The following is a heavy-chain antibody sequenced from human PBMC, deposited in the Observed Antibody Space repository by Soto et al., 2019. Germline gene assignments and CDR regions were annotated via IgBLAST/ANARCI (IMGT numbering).Heavy chain of an antibody. CDR3: ARGGAVVAAEYNWFDP. J-gene: IGHJ5*02. D-gene: IGHD2-15*01. CDR1: GYTFTSYY. CDR2: INPSGGST. V-gene: IGHV1-46*01. Sequence: GASVKVSCKASGYTFTSYYMHWVRQAPGQGLEWMGIINPSGGSTSYAQKFQGRVTMTRDTSTSTVYMELSSLRSEDTAVYYCARGGAVVAAEYNWFDPWGQGTLVTVSS.